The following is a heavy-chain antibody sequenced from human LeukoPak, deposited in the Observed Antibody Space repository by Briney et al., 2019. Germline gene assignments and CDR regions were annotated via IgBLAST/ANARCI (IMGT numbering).Heavy chain of an antibody. D-gene: IGHD6-13*01. CDR3: ARGRYSSSWYLEGQTETFDY. CDR2: FDPEDGET. CDR1: GYTLTELS. J-gene: IGHJ4*02. Sequence: ASVKVSCKVSGYTLTELSMHWVRQAPGKGLEWMGGFDPEDGETIYAQKFQGRVTMTEDTSTDTAYMELSSLRSEDTAVYYCARGRYSSSWYLEGQTETFDYWGQGTLVTVSS. V-gene: IGHV1-24*01.